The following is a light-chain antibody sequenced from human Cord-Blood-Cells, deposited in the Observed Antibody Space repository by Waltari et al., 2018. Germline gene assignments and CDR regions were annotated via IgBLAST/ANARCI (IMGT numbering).Light chain of an antibody. J-gene: IGKJ2*01. CDR1: QGIRSY. CDR3: QQLNSYLYT. Sequence: DIQLTQSPSFLSASVGDRVTISCRASQGIRSYLDWYQQKPGKAPKLLIYAAYTLQSGVPSRFSGSGSGTEFTLTISSLQPEDFATYYCQQLNSYLYTFGQGTKLEIK. CDR2: AAY. V-gene: IGKV1-9*01.